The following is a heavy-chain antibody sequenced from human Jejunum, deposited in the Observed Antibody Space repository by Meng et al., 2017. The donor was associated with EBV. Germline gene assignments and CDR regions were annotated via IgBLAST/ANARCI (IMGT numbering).Heavy chain of an antibody. J-gene: IGHJ4*02. Sequence: VQLVQSGSELKKPGASVKVSCKASGYTFSSYAMNWVRRAPGQGLKWMGWINTKTGNPTYAQGFTGRFVFSLDTSVGTAYLQINSLKAEDTAVYYCARDWGGDYLDYWGQGTLVTVSS. CDR3: ARDWGGDYLDY. CDR2: INTKTGNP. D-gene: IGHD3-10*01. V-gene: IGHV7-4-1*02. CDR1: GYTFSSYA.